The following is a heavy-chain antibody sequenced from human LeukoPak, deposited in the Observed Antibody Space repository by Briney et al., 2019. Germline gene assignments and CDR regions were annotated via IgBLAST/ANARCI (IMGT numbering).Heavy chain of an antibody. Sequence: PSETLSLTCIVSGASIRSSSYYWGCIRQSPGKGLEWIASVHHSGSTYDNPSLKSRVTISVDTSKNQFSLKLTSVSAADTAVYYCTRRSTVAGSGRLDPWGQGTLVTVSS. CDR3: TRRSTVAGSGRLDP. V-gene: IGHV4-39*01. CDR2: VHHSGST. D-gene: IGHD6-19*01. J-gene: IGHJ5*02. CDR1: GASIRSSSYY.